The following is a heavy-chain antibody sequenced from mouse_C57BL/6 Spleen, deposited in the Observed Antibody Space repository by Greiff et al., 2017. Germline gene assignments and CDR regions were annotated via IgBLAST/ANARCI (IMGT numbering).Heavy chain of an antibody. CDR3: ARSVDYDGGGTTYFDV. Sequence: EVQLQQSGPELVKPGASVKISCKASGYTFTDYYMNWVKQSHGKSLEWIGDINPNNGGTSYNQKFKGKATLTVDKSSSTAYMELRSLTSEDSAVYYCARSVDYDGGGTTYFDVWGTGTTVTVSS. D-gene: IGHD2-4*01. CDR1: GYTFTDYY. CDR2: INPNNGGT. J-gene: IGHJ1*03. V-gene: IGHV1-26*01.